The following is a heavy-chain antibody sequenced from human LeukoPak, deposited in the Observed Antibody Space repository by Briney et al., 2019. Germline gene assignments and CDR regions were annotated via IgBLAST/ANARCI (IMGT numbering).Heavy chain of an antibody. D-gene: IGHD3-3*01. J-gene: IGHJ5*02. CDR3: ARDGLRFLFDP. V-gene: IGHV4-61*02. Sequence: TLSLTCTVSGGSTSSGSYYWSWILQPAGKGLEWIGRIYTSGSTNYNPSLKSRVTISVDTSKNQFSLKLSSVTAADTAVYYCARDGLRFLFDPWGQGTLVTVSS. CDR2: IYTSGST. CDR1: GGSTSSGSYY.